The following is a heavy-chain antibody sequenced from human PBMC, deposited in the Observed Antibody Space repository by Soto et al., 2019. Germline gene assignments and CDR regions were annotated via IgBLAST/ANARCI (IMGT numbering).Heavy chain of an antibody. Sequence: EVQLVESGGGVVQPGGSLRLSCAASGFTFSSDWMHWVRQAPGKGLVWDSRINGDGTNTDYADSVKGRFTISRDNPKNTLYLQMNSLRAEDAAVYYCVRSYGDPPGWGQGTLVTVSS. J-gene: IGHJ4*02. D-gene: IGHD4-17*01. CDR1: GFTFSSDW. CDR2: INGDGTNT. V-gene: IGHV3-74*01. CDR3: VRSYGDPPG.